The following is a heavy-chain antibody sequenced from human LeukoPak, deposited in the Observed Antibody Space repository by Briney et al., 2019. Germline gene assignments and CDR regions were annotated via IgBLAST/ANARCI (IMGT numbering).Heavy chain of an antibody. D-gene: IGHD6-13*01. CDR3: ASGSSSWYVIDY. Sequence: SETLSLTCAVYGGSFSGYYWSWIRQPPGKGLEWIGEINHSGSTNYNPSLKSRVTISVDTSKNQFSLKLSSVTAADTAVYYCASGSSSWYVIDYWGQGTLVTVSS. V-gene: IGHV4-34*01. CDR2: INHSGST. CDR1: GGSFSGYY. J-gene: IGHJ4*02.